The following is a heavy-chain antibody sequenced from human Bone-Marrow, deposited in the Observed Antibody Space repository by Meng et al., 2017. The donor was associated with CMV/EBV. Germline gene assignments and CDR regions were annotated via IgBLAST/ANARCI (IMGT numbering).Heavy chain of an antibody. Sequence: ASVKVSCKASGYTFTSYGISWVRQAPGQGLEWMGWINPNSGGTNYAQKFQGRVTITRNTSISTAYMELSSLRSEDTAVYYCARAKYDFWSGHFDYWGQGTLVTVSS. V-gene: IGHV1-8*03. J-gene: IGHJ4*02. CDR3: ARAKYDFWSGHFDY. CDR2: INPNSGGT. CDR1: GYTFTSYG. D-gene: IGHD3-3*01.